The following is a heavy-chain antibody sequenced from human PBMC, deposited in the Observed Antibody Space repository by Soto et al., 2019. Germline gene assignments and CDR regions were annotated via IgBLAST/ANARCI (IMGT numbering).Heavy chain of an antibody. V-gene: IGHV4-34*01. CDR1: GGSFSGYY. J-gene: IGHJ6*02. CDR2: INHSGST. CDR3: ATNSYYSLGV. Sequence: PSETLSLTCAVYGGSFSGYYWSWVRQPPGKGLEWIGEINHSGSTNYNPSLKSRVTVSVDKSMNQFSLKLTSVTAADTAVYYCATNSYYSLGVWGQGTTVTAP.